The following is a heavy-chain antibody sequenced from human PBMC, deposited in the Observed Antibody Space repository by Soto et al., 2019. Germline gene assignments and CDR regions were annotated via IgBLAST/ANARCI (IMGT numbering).Heavy chain of an antibody. D-gene: IGHD1-26*01. V-gene: IGHV4-39*01. J-gene: IGHJ4*02. CDR2: IYYSGST. Sequence: SETLSLTCTVSGGSISSSSYYWGWIRQPPGKGLEWIGSIYYSGSTYYNPSLKSRVTISVDTSKNQFSLKLSSVTAADTAVYYCAGVGATNYWGQGTLVTVSS. CDR3: AGVGATNY. CDR1: GGSISSSSYY.